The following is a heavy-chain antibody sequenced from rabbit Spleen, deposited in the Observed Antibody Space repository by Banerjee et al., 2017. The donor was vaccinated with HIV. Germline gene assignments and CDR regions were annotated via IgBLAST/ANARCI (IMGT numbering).Heavy chain of an antibody. J-gene: IGHJ3*01. Sequence: QEQLVESGGGLVQPGGSLKLTCTASGFSFSSGGDIFWVRQAPGKGLEWIGYIDPIFGRTYYASWVNGRVTIALDNAQNTVFLQMNSLTAADTATYFCARARDTYDVVGDYARLDLWGPGTLVTVS. CDR2: IDPIFGRT. CDR1: GFSFSSGGD. D-gene: IGHD2-1*01. V-gene: IGHV1S45*01. CDR3: ARARDTYDVVGDYARLDL.